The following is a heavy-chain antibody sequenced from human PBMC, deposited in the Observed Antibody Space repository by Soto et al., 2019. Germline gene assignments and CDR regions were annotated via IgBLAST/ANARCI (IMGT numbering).Heavy chain of an antibody. CDR1: GFTFSSYG. V-gene: IGHV3-30*18. D-gene: IGHD2-2*01. Sequence: QVQLVESGGGVVQPGRSLRLSCAASGFTFSSYGMHWVRQAPGKGLEWVAVISYDGSNKYYADSVKGRFTISRDNSKNTLYLQMNSPRAEDTAVYYCANFGFNCSSTSCYFDYWGQGTLVTVSS. CDR2: ISYDGSNK. CDR3: ANFGFNCSSTSCYFDY. J-gene: IGHJ4*02.